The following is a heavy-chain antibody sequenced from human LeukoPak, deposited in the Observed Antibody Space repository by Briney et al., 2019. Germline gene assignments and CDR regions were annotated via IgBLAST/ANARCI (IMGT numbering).Heavy chain of an antibody. V-gene: IGHV3-15*01. CDR3: TSWYSSSWCLIDY. CDR1: GFTLSNSW. J-gene: IGHJ4*02. CDR2: IKSKTDGGTT. Sequence: GGSLRLSCAASGFTLSNSWMRWVRQAPGKGLEWVGRIKSKTDGGTTDYAAPVKGRLTISRDDSNNTLYLQMNSLQTEDTAVYYCTSWYSSSWCLIDYWGQGTLVTVSS. D-gene: IGHD6-13*01.